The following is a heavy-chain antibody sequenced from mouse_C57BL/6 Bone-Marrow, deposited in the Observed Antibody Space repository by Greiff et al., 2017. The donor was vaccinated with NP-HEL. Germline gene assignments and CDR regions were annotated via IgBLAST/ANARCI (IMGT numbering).Heavy chain of an antibody. CDR2: INSDGGST. D-gene: IGHD2-1*01. CDR3: ARHGGGNYPYAMDY. CDR1: EYEFPSHD. J-gene: IGHJ4*01. V-gene: IGHV5-2*01. Sequence: DVHLVESGGGLVQPGESLKLSCESNEYEFPSHDMSWVRKTPEKRLELVAAINSDGGSTYYPDTMERRFIISRDNTKKTLYLQMSSLRSEDTALYYCARHGGGNYPYAMDYWGQGTSVTVSS.